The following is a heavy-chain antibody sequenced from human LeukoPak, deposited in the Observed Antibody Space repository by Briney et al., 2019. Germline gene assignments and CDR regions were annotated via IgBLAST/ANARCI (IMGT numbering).Heavy chain of an antibody. J-gene: IGHJ4*02. V-gene: IGHV3-48*02. CDR1: GFTFSSYS. D-gene: IGHD3-22*01. CDR3: GRSLYYDSSPGLGY. CDR2: ISSSSSTI. Sequence: PGGSLRLSCAASGFTFSSYSMNWVRQAPGKGLEWVSYISSSSSTIYYADSVKGRFTISRDNAKNSLYLQMNSLRDEDTAVYYCGRSLYYDSSPGLGYWGQGTLVTVSS.